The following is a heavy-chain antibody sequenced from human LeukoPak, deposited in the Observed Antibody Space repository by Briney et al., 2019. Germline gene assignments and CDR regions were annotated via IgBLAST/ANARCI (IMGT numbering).Heavy chain of an antibody. CDR2: IYHSGST. V-gene: IGHV4-4*02. CDR3: ARDNDYGDYVWFDP. D-gene: IGHD4-17*01. Sequence: SETLSLTCAVSGGSISSSNWWSWVRQPPGKGLEWIGEIYHSGSTNYNPSLKSRVTISVDKSKNQFSLKLSSVTAADTAVYYCARDNDYGDYVWFDPWGQGTLVTVSS. J-gene: IGHJ5*02. CDR1: GGSISSSNW.